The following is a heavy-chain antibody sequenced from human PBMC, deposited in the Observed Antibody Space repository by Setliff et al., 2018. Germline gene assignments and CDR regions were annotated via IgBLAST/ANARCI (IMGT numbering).Heavy chain of an antibody. Sequence: SVKVSCKASGGTFSSYGISWVRQAPGQGLEWMGGIIPIFGTANYAQKFQGRVTMAEDTSTDTAYMELSSLRSEDTAVYYCATPRSGIIDAFDIWGQGTMVTVSS. CDR3: ATPRSGIIDAFDI. CDR1: GGTFSSYG. D-gene: IGHD2-15*01. CDR2: IIPIFGTA. V-gene: IGHV1-69*06. J-gene: IGHJ3*02.